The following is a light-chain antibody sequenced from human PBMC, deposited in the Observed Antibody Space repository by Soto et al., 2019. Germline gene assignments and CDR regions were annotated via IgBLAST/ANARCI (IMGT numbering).Light chain of an antibody. Sequence: DIVMTQSPLSLPVTPGEPASISCRSSQSLLHSNGYNYLDWYLQKPGQSPQLLIYLGSNRASGVPDRFSGSGSGTDFTLKFSRVEAEDFGVYSCMQALRTPWTFGQGTKVEIK. CDR3: MQALRTPWT. V-gene: IGKV2-28*01. CDR2: LGS. CDR1: QSLLHSNGYNY. J-gene: IGKJ1*01.